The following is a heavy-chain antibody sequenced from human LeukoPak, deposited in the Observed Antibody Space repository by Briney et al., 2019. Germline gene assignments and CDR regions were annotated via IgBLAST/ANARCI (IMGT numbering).Heavy chain of an antibody. V-gene: IGHV3-21*01. CDR2: ISSSSSYI. Sequence: GGSLRLSCAASGFTFSSYSMNWVRQAPGKGLEWVSSISSSSSYIYYADSVKGRFTISRDNAKNSLYLQMNSLRAEDTAVYYRARVTLSTTVTPSYYMDVWGKGTTVTASS. J-gene: IGHJ6*03. D-gene: IGHD4-17*01. CDR1: GFTFSSYS. CDR3: ARVTLSTTVTPSYYMDV.